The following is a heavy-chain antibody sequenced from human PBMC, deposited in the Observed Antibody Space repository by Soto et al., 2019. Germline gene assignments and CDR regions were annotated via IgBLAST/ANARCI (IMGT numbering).Heavy chain of an antibody. Sequence: GGSLRLSCAASGFTFDDYSMHWVRQTPGKGLEWVSGISWSSFTLDYADSVKGRFTISRDNAKNSLYLQMNSLRVEDTGLYYCAKDINFGTGVPLFDSWGQGTLVTVSS. CDR2: ISWSSFTL. CDR3: AKDINFGTGVPLFDS. CDR1: GFTFDDYS. D-gene: IGHD7-27*01. V-gene: IGHV3-9*01. J-gene: IGHJ4*02.